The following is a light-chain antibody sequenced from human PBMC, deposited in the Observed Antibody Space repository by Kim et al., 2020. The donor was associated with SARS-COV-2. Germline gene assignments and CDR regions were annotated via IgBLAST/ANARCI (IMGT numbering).Light chain of an antibody. Sequence: PGQRATLSCRARQNFSSNLAWYQQKPGQAPRLRIYGASTRATGSPVRFSGSGSGTEFTLTISSLQSEDFALDYWQQYSNWWTFGQGTKVDIK. CDR1: QNFSSN. V-gene: IGKV3-15*01. J-gene: IGKJ1*01. CDR3: QQYSNWWT. CDR2: GAS.